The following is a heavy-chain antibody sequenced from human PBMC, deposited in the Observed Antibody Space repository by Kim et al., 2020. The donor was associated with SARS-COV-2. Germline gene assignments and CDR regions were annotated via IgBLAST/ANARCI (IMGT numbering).Heavy chain of an antibody. D-gene: IGHD3-9*01. Sequence: TDYAASVKVRITISRDDSKTIAYLQMNNLRTEDKAVYFCARAGTGYHFDCWGQGTLVTVSS. CDR3: ARAGTGYHFDC. J-gene: IGHJ4*02. CDR2: T. V-gene: IGHV3-49*02.